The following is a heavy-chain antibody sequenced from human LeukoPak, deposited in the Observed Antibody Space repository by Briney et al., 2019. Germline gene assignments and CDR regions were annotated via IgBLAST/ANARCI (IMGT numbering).Heavy chain of an antibody. V-gene: IGHV3-53*04. D-gene: IGHD6-6*01. Sequence: GGSLRLSCAASGFSVSNTYMSWVRQAPGKGLEWVSVIYSGDSGVSTYYADSVKGRFTISRHNSKNTLYLQMSSLKAEDTAVYFCARSAARLRYYYAMDVWGQGTTVTVCS. CDR2: IYSGDSGVST. CDR3: ARSAARLRYYYAMDV. CDR1: GFSVSNTY. J-gene: IGHJ6*02.